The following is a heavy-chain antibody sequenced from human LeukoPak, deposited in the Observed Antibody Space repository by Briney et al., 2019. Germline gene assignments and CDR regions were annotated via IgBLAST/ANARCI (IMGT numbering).Heavy chain of an antibody. CDR2: ISTNGGST. J-gene: IGHJ4*02. Sequence: GGSLRLSCAASGFTFSSYSMNWVRQAPGKGLEYVSAISTNGGSTYYANSVKGRFTISRDNSKNTLYLQMGSLRAEDMAVYYCARDHYNFWSGYLDYWGQGTLVTVSS. CDR1: GFTFSSYS. V-gene: IGHV3-64*01. CDR3: ARDHYNFWSGYLDY. D-gene: IGHD3-3*01.